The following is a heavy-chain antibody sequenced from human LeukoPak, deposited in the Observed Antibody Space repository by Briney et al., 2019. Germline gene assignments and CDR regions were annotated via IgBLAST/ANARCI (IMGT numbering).Heavy chain of an antibody. CDR1: GFTVSSNS. CDR2: IYSDNT. J-gene: IGHJ3*02. CDR3: ARDPDSDAFDI. Sequence: GGSLRLSCTVSGFTVSSNSMSWVRQAPGKGLEWVSFIYSDNTHYSDSVKGRFTISRDNSKNTLYLQMNSLRAEDTAVYYCARDPDSDAFDIWGQGTMVTVSS. V-gene: IGHV3-53*01. D-gene: IGHD2-21*01.